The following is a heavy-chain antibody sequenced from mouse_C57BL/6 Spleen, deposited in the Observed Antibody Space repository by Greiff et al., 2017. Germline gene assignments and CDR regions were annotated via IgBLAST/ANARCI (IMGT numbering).Heavy chain of an antibody. CDR3: ARGNFAY. CDR1: GYTFTSYW. J-gene: IGHJ3*01. CDR2: IYPGSGST. Sequence: VQLQQPGAELVKPGASVTMSCKASGYTFTSYWMNWVKQRPGQGLEWIGDIYPGSGSTNYNEKFKSKATLTVDTSSSTAYMQLSSLTSEDSAVYGSARGNFAYWGQGTLVTVSA. V-gene: IGHV1-55*01.